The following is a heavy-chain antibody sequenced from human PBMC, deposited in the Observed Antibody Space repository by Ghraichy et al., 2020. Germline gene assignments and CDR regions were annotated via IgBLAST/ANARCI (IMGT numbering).Heavy chain of an antibody. CDR2: ISGNGGTT. V-gene: IGHV3-64D*06. CDR3: VKDSRNYYGSGAPAF. J-gene: IGHJ1*01. D-gene: IGHD3-10*01. CDR1: GFTFSSYA. Sequence: GGSLRLSCSASGFTFSSYAMHWVRQAPGKGLEYVSAISGNGGTTYYADSVKGRFTISRDNSKNTLFLQMSSLRPEDTAVDYCVKDSRNYYGSGAPAFWAQGTLVTVSS.